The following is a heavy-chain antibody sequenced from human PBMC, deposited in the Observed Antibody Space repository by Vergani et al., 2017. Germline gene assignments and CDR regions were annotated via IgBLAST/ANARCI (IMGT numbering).Heavy chain of an antibody. CDR2: IYYSGST. V-gene: IGHV4-59*01. D-gene: IGHD5-24*01. Sequence: QVQLQESGPGLVKPSETLSLTCTVPGGSISSYYWSWIRQPSGKGLEWSGYIYYSGSTNYNPSLKSRVTISVDTSKNQFSLKLSSVTAADTAVYYWSRVEMATESPLHYYYGMDVWGQGSTVTVSS. J-gene: IGHJ6*02. CDR1: GGSISSYY. CDR3: SRVEMATESPLHYYYGMDV.